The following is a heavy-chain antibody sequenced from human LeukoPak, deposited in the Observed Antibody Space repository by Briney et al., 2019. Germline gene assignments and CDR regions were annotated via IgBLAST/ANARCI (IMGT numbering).Heavy chain of an antibody. CDR1: GFRFSDYI. D-gene: IGHD3/OR15-3a*01. J-gene: IGHJ4*02. CDR3: AKEFHDFYTGFESGYFAH. CDR2: IWHDSSHS. Sequence: GGSLRLSCAASGFRFSDYIMHWVRQAPGRGLEWGALIWHDSSHSYYADSVKGRFTVSRDNSKNTLYLQMNTMNVEDTAVYYCAKEFHDFYTGFESGYFAHWGQGSLVTV. V-gene: IGHV3-33*03.